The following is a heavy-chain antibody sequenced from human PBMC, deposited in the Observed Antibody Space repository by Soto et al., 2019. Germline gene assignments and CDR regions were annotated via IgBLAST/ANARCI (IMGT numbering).Heavy chain of an antibody. CDR3: ARDRVCTSATCGEFDYYCIYGMDD. V-gene: IGHV3-30*04. J-gene: IGHJ6*02. Sequence: GGSLRLSCAASCITFSKYTMHWVRPAPGKGVEWGAIISYEGNNKYKADFLKSRFTISRANSKNTLNQQMNSLRAEDTAEYYCARDRVCTSATCGEFDYYCIYGMDDWGQGTTVTVSS. CDR1: CITFSKYT. CDR2: ISYEGNNK. D-gene: IGHD2-8*02.